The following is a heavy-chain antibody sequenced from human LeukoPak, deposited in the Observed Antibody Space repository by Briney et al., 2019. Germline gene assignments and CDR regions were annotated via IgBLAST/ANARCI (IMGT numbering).Heavy chain of an antibody. CDR2: IYSGGST. V-gene: IGHV3-66*01. D-gene: IGHD1-26*01. Sequence: PGGSLRLSCAASGFTVSSNYMSWVRQAPGKGLEWVSVIYSGGSTYYADSVKGRFTISRDNSKDTLYLQMNSLRAEDTAVYYCAKAITGSSGVADSWGQGTQVTVSS. J-gene: IGHJ4*02. CDR1: GFTVSSNY. CDR3: AKAITGSSGVADS.